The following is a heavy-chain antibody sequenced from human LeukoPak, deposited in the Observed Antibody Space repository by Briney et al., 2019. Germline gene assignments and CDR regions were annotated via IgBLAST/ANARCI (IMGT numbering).Heavy chain of an antibody. CDR1: GGTFSSYA. V-gene: IGHV1-69*05. CDR2: IIPIFGTA. J-gene: IGHJ5*02. Sequence: SVKVSCKASGGTFSSYAISWVRQAPGQGLDGMGGIIPIFGTANYAQKFQGRVTMTRNTSISTAYMELSSLRSEDTAVYYCARGSWDPNWFDPWGQGTLVTVSS. D-gene: IGHD1-26*01. CDR3: ARGSWDPNWFDP.